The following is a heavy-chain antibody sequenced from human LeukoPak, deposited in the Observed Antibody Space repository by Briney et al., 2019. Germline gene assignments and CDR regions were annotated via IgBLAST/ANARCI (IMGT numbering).Heavy chain of an antibody. CDR2: IYTSGST. CDR1: GGSISSGSYY. Sequence: SQTLSLTCTVSGGSISSGSYYWSWIRQPAGKGLEWIGRIYTSGSTNYNPSLKSRVTISVDTSKNQFSLKLSSVTAADTAVYYCARVVYCSSDMGVCYYMDVWGKGTTVTVSS. V-gene: IGHV4-61*02. CDR3: ARVVYCSSDMGVCYYMDV. J-gene: IGHJ6*03. D-gene: IGHD2-2*01.